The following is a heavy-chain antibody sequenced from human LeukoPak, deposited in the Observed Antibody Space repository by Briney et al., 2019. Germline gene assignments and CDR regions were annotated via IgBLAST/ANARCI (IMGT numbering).Heavy chain of an antibody. CDR3: ARVTLSEIVVFDI. J-gene: IGHJ3*02. CDR2: NPTGGST. Sequence: ASVKVSCKASGYTFTSYYMHWVRQAPGQGLINPTGGSTGYAQKFQGRVTMTRDMSTSTDYMELRSLRSDDTAVYYCARVTLSEIVVFDIWGQGTMVTVSS. V-gene: IGHV1-46*01. D-gene: IGHD2-15*01. CDR1: GYTFTSYY.